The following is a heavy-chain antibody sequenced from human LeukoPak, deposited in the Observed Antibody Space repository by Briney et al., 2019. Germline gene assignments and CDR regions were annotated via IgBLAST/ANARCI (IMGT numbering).Heavy chain of an antibody. J-gene: IGHJ4*02. D-gene: IGHD3-10*01. Sequence: PSETLSLTCTISGGCISSYYWSWVRQPPGKGLEWIGYIYYSGSTNYNPSLKSRVTISVDTSKNQFSLKLSSVTAADTAVYYCAHGSGSYVLIIYWGQGTLVTVSS. CDR1: GGCISSYY. V-gene: IGHV4-59*01. CDR3: AHGSGSYVLIIY. CDR2: IYYSGST.